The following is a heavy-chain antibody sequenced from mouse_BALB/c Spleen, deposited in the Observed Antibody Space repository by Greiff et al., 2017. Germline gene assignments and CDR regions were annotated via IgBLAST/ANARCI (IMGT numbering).Heavy chain of an antibody. CDR2: ILPGSGST. CDR1: GYTFSSYW. CDR3: ARWLLRGYAMDY. D-gene: IGHD2-3*01. V-gene: IGHV1-9*01. J-gene: IGHJ4*01. Sequence: LVESGAELMKPGASVKISCKATGYTFSSYWIEWVKQRPGHGLEWIGEILPGSGSTNYNEKFKGKATFTADTSSNTAYMQLSSLTSEDSAVYYCARWLLRGYAMDYWGQGTSVTVSS.